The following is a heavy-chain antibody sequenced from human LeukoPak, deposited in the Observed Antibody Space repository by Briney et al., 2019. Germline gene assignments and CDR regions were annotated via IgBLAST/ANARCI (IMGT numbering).Heavy chain of an antibody. V-gene: IGHV3-48*03. CDR2: ISSSGSTI. CDR3: ARGPMLRGVIIRRSKSGYFDY. D-gene: IGHD3-10*01. J-gene: IGHJ4*02. Sequence: GGSLRLSCAASEFTFSNYAMNWVRQAPGKGLEWVSYISSSGSTIYYTDSVKGRFTISRDNARNSLDLQMNSLRAEDTAVYYCARGPMLRGVIIRRSKSGYFDYWGQGTLVTVSS. CDR1: EFTFSNYA.